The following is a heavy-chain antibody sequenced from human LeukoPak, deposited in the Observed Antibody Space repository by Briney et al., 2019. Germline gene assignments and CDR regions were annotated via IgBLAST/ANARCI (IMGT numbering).Heavy chain of an antibody. CDR3: AKESVVATLDY. CDR1: GFTFSSYA. V-gene: IGHV3-23*01. D-gene: IGHD5-12*01. J-gene: IGHJ4*02. CDR2: LSGSGGST. Sequence: GGSLRLSCAASGFTFSSYAMSWVRQAPGKGLGGVSALSGSGGSTYYADSVKGRFTISRDNSKNMLYLQMNSLRAEDTAVYYCAKESVVATLDYWGQGTLVTVSS.